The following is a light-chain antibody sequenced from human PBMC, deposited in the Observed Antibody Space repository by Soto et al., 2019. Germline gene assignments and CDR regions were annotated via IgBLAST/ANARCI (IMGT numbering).Light chain of an antibody. J-gene: IGKJ5*01. CDR1: QGISSY. V-gene: IGKV1-9*01. Sequence: IQLTQSPSSLSASVGDRVTITCRASQGISSYLDWYQQKPGKAPELLIYDASTLQSGVPSRFSGSGSGTDFTLTISSLQPEDFATYYCQQRYSYPLTFGQGTRVDIK. CDR2: DAS. CDR3: QQRYSYPLT.